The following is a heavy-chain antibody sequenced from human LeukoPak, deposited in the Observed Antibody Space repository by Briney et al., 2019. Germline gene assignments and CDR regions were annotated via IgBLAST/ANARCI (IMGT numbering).Heavy chain of an antibody. D-gene: IGHD1-26*01. CDR1: GFTFSSYG. CDR3: ANPLELPALSGVGY. J-gene: IGHJ4*02. V-gene: IGHV3-30*18. CDR2: ISYDGSNK. Sequence: PGRSLRLSCAASGFTFSSYGMHWVRQAPGKGLEWVAVISYDGSNKYYADSVKGRFTISRDNSKNTLCLQMNSLRAEDTAVYYCANPLELPALSGVGYWGQGTLVTVSS.